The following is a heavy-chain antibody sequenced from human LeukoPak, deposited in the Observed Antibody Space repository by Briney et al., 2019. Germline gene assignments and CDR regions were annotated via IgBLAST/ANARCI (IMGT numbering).Heavy chain of an antibody. CDR3: AREYPPDY. J-gene: IGHJ4*02. D-gene: IGHD2-2*01. Sequence: PGGSLRLSCEASGFTFSSYWMSWVRQAPGKGLEWVASIKEDGSEKHYVDSVKGRFTTSRDNAKNSLYLQMSSLRAEDTAVYYCAREYPPDYWGQGTLVTVSS. CDR1: GFTFSSYW. V-gene: IGHV3-7*01. CDR2: IKEDGSEK.